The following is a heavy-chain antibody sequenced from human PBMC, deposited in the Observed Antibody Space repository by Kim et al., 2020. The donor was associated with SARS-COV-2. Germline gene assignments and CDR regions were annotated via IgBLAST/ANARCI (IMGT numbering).Heavy chain of an antibody. CDR3: ARGTWYYGSGSYYKGFDY. D-gene: IGHD3-10*01. Sequence: SETLSLTCTVSGGSISSYYWSWIRQPAGKGLEWIGRIYTSGSTNYNPSLKSRVTMSVDTSKNQFSLKLSSVTAADTAVYYCARGTWYYGSGSYYKGFDYWGQGTLVTVSS. J-gene: IGHJ4*02. V-gene: IGHV4-4*07. CDR2: IYTSGST. CDR1: GGSISSYY.